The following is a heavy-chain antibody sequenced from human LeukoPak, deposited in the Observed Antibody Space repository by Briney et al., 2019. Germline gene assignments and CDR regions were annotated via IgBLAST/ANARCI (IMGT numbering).Heavy chain of an antibody. CDR3: ARSVVVSVILPSEYFDY. Sequence: SQTLSLTCTVSGGSISSGSYYWGWIRQPAGKGLEWIGRIYTSGSTNYNPSLKSRVTISMDTSKNQFSLKLSSVTATDTAVYYCARSVVVSVILPSEYFDYWGQGTLVTVSS. CDR1: GGSISSGSYY. D-gene: IGHD2-21*02. V-gene: IGHV4-61*02. CDR2: IYTSGST. J-gene: IGHJ4*02.